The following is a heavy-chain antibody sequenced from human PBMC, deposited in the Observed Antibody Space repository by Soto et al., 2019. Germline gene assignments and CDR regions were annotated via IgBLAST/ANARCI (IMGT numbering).Heavy chain of an antibody. D-gene: IGHD3-10*01. CDR2: IYSGGST. V-gene: IGHV3-66*04. CDR3: AGHKYGSGNTYSDY. CDR1: GFTVSSNY. J-gene: IGHJ4*02. Sequence: PGGSLRLSCAASGFTVSSNYMSWVRQAPGKGLEWVSVIYSGGSTYYADSVKGRFTISRDNSKNTLYLQMNSLRAEDTAVYYCAGHKYGSGNTYSDYWRQGTLVTVS.